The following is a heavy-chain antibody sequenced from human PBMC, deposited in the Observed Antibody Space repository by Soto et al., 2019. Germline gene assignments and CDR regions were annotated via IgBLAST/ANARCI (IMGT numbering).Heavy chain of an antibody. Sequence: QVQLVESGGGVVQPGRSLRLSCAASGFTFSIYDMHWVRQAPGKGLEWVAAISYDGSNKYYRDSVKGRFSISRDNSKNTLYLQMNSLKPEDTAVYYCAKGSYSGTYSDFDYWGQGTLVTVSS. J-gene: IGHJ4*02. CDR3: AKGSYSGTYSDFDY. V-gene: IGHV3-30*18. D-gene: IGHD1-26*01. CDR2: ISYDGSNK. CDR1: GFTFSIYD.